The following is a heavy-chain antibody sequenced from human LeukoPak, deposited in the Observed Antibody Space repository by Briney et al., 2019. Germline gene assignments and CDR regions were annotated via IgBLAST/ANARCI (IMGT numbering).Heavy chain of an antibody. CDR3: ARGDNWNPFDY. J-gene: IGHJ4*02. CDR2: INHSGST. CDR1: GGSFSGYY. Sequence: PSETLSLTCAVYGGSFSGYYWSWIRQPPGKGLEWIGEINHSGSTNYNPSLKSRVTISVDRSKNQFSLKLSSVTAADTAVYYCARGDNWNPFDYWGQGTLVTVSS. V-gene: IGHV4-34*01. D-gene: IGHD1-20*01.